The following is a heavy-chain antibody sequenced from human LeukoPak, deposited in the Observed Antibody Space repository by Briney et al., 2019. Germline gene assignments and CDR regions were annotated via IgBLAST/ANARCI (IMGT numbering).Heavy chain of an antibody. CDR3: AKDSTEKCAPQIYYYYYMDV. V-gene: IGHV1-18*01. J-gene: IGHJ6*03. CDR1: GYTFTSYG. CDR2: ISAYNGNT. D-gene: IGHD3-3*02. Sequence: ASVKVSCKASGYTFTSYGISWVRQAPGQGLEWMGWISAYNGNTNYAQKLQGRVTMTTDTSTSTAYMELKSLRSNDTAVYNCAKDSTEKCAPQIYYYYYMDVWGKGTTVTVSS.